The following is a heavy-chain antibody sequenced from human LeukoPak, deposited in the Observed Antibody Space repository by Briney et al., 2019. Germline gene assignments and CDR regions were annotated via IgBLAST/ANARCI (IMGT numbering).Heavy chain of an antibody. D-gene: IGHD3-10*01. CDR2: IYSGGST. Sequence: GGSLRLSCAASGFTVSSNYMSWVRQAPGKGLEWVSVIYSGGSTYYADSVKGQFTISRDTSKNTLYLQMNSLRAEDTAVYYCAKRGSYYYYMDVWGKGTTVTVSS. V-gene: IGHV3-53*05. CDR1: GFTVSSNY. CDR3: AKRGSYYYYMDV. J-gene: IGHJ6*03.